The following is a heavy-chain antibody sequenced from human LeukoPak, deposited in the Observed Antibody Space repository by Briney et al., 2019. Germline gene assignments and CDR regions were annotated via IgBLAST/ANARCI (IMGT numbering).Heavy chain of an antibody. CDR1: GYTFTGCY. CDR2: INPNSGGT. Sequence: ASVKVSCKASGYTFTGCYMHWVRQAPGQGLEWMGWINPNSGGTNHAQKFQGRVTMTRDTSINTAYMELSRLRSDDTAVYNCARDRGGSYYPNARDVLDIWGQGTMVTVSS. D-gene: IGHD1-26*01. V-gene: IGHV1-2*02. J-gene: IGHJ3*02. CDR3: ARDRGGSYYPNARDVLDI.